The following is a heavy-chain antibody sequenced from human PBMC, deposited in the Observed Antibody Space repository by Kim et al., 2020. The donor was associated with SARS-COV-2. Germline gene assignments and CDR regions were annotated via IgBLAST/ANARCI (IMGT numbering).Heavy chain of an antibody. V-gene: IGHV4-30-2*05. CDR2: ST. CDR3: ARGGTRWYFDI. Sequence: STDYITTLKRRVTTAVDTSRNPFSRKLSSVTAADTAMYYCARGGTRWYFDIWGRGTLVTVSS. D-gene: IGHD1-1*01. J-gene: IGHJ2*01.